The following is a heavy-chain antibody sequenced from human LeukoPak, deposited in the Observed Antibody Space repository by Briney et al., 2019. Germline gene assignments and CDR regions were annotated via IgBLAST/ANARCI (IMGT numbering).Heavy chain of an antibody. V-gene: IGHV3-23*01. CDR2: ISGSGATT. CDR1: GFTFSTYG. CDR3: ARGQCSDTSCYSPPFDY. D-gene: IGHD3-22*01. Sequence: GGSLRLSCAASGFTFSTYGMNWVREAPGKGLEWVSGISGSGATTYYADSVKGRFTISRDNARDTLSLQMNSLRGDDTAVYYCARGQCSDTSCYSPPFDYWGQGTLVTVSS. J-gene: IGHJ4*02.